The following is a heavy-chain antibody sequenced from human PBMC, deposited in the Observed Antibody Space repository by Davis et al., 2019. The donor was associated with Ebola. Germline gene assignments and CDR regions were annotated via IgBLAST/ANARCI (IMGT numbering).Heavy chain of an antibody. V-gene: IGHV3-53*01. Sequence: GESLKISCAASGFTVSSNYMSWVRQAPGKGLEWVSVIYSGGSTYYADSVKGRFTISRDNSKNTLYLQMNSLRAEDTAVYYCAKDSGSGSYFGLGNYFDYWGQGTLVTVSS. CDR3: AKDSGSGSYFGLGNYFDY. J-gene: IGHJ4*02. CDR2: IYSGGST. CDR1: GFTVSSNY. D-gene: IGHD3-10*01.